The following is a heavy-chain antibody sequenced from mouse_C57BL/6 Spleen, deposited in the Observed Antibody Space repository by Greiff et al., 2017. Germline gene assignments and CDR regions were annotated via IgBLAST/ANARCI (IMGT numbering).Heavy chain of an antibody. CDR3: TRAIYYGNYELYAMDY. CDR1: GYTFTSYW. V-gene: IGHV1-5*01. Sequence: EVQRVESGTVLARPGASVKMSCKTSGYTFTSYWMHWVKQRPGQGLEWIGAIYPGNSDTSYNQKFKGKAKLTAVTSASTAYMELSSLTNEDSAVYYCTRAIYYGNYELYAMDYWGQGTSVTVSS. J-gene: IGHJ4*01. D-gene: IGHD2-1*01. CDR2: IYPGNSDT.